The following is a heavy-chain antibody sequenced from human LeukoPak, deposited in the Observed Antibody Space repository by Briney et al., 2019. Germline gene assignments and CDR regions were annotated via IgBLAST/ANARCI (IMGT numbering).Heavy chain of an antibody. CDR2: ITPTTDNI. Sequence: GGSLRLTCAASGFTYSDYAMEWVRQTPGKGLEWVSSITPTTDNIYYTPSVEGRFTISRDNAKHSLYLQMNNLRADDTAVYYCARLAGPRPGTYYFDFWGQGVQVTVSS. D-gene: IGHD6-19*01. V-gene: IGHV3-21*01. CDR1: GFTYSDYA. J-gene: IGHJ4*02. CDR3: ARLAGPRPGTYYFDF.